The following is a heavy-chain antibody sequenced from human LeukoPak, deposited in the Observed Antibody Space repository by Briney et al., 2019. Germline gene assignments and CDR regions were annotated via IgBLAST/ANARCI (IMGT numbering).Heavy chain of an antibody. CDR1: GFTVSSNY. CDR3: AKVCREEAVAGTFDY. CDR2: IYNGGGT. Sequence: GGSLRLSCAASGFTVSSNYMSWVRQAPGKGLEWVAVIYNGGGTYYADSVKGRFAISRDNSKNTLYLQINSLRVEDTAVYYCAKVCREEAVAGTFDYWGQGTLVTVSS. D-gene: IGHD6-19*01. V-gene: IGHV3-66*01. J-gene: IGHJ4*02.